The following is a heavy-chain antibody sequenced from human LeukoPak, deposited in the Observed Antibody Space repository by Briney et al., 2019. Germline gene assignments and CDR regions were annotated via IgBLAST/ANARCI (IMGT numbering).Heavy chain of an antibody. J-gene: IGHJ4*02. V-gene: IGHV3-30*02. Sequence: GGSLRLSCAASGFTFSSYGMHWVRQAPGKGLEWVAFIRYDGSNKYYADSVKGRFTISRDNSKNTLYLQMNSLRAEDTAVYYCAKDPGFMVRGARGYFDYWGQGTLVAVSS. CDR2: IRYDGSNK. CDR3: AKDPGFMVRGARGYFDY. CDR1: GFTFSSYG. D-gene: IGHD3-10*01.